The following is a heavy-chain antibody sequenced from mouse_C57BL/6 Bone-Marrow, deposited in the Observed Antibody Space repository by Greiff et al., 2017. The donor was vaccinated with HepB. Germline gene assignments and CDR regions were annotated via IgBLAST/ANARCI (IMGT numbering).Heavy chain of an antibody. V-gene: IGHV14-3*01. CDR3: AKGGDYRAMDY. CDR2: IDPANGNT. D-gene: IGHD2-4*01. Sequence: VQLQHSVAELVRPGASVKLSCTASGFNIKNPYMHWVKQRPEQGLEWIGRIDPANGNTKYAPKFQGKATITADTSSNTAYLQLSSLTSEDTAIYYCAKGGDYRAMDYWGQGTSVTVSS. CDR1: GFNIKNPY. J-gene: IGHJ4*01.